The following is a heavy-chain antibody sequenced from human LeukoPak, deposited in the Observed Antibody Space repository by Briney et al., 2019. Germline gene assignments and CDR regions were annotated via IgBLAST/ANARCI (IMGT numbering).Heavy chain of an antibody. Sequence: PGGSLRLSCAASGFSSDDYAMRWVRHAPGEGLEGVSGISCNSSSIGYADSVKGRFTISRDNAKTSLYLQMNSLRAEDTALYYCAKGSRFDYDILTGYPDYWGQGTLVTVSS. V-gene: IGHV3-9*02. D-gene: IGHD3-9*01. CDR1: GFSSDDYA. CDR2: ISCNSSSI. CDR3: AKGSRFDYDILTGYPDY. J-gene: IGHJ4*02.